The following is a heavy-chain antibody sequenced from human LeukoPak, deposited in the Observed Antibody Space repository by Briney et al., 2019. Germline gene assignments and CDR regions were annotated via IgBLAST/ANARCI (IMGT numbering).Heavy chain of an antibody. CDR2: IKSKTDGGTA. D-gene: IGHD2-15*01. V-gene: IGHV3-15*01. J-gene: IGHJ4*02. CDR1: GLTFSSAW. CDR3: TTALGCCSGDSCSTLVHY. Sequence: GGSLRLSCADSGLTFSSAWLSWVRQAPGKGPEWVGRIKSKTDGGTADYAAPVKGRFTISRDDSKNTLFLQMNSLKTEDTAVYYCTTALGCCSGDSCSTLVHYWGQGTLLTVSS.